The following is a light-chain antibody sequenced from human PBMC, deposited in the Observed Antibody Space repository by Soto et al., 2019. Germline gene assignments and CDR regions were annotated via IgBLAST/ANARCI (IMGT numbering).Light chain of an antibody. CDR1: QDINKY. V-gene: IGKV1-33*01. CDR2: DAS. Sequence: DIQMTQSPSSLSASVGDRVTITCQASQDINKYLNWYQQKPGKIPKLLIYDASTLETGVPSRFSGSWSGTHFTLTTSTLQPEDIATYYCQHQAFGGGTKVEIK. CDR3: QHQA. J-gene: IGKJ4*01.